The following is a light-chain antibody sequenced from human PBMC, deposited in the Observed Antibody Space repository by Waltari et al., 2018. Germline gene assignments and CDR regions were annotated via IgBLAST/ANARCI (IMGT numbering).Light chain of an antibody. CDR2: EGS. Sequence: QSALTQPPSASGSPGQSVTISCTGTSSDVGGYNYGSWFQQPPGKAPKVMLYEGSKRPHAVPDRFSGSKSGNTASLIVSGRQAEDEADYYCSSYAGSKFWVFGGGTKLTVL. J-gene: IGLJ3*02. CDR3: SSYAGSKFWV. V-gene: IGLV2-8*01. CDR1: SSDVGGYNY.